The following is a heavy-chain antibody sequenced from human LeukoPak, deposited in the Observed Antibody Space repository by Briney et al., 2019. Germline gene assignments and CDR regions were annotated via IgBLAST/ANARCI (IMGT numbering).Heavy chain of an antibody. D-gene: IGHD5-24*01. Sequence: GESLKISCQGSGYSFTSYWIAWVRQMPGKGLEWMGRIDPSDSYTNYSPSFEGHVTISVDKSISTAYLQWSSLKASDTAMYYCARRRDGYNSEVDYWGQGTLVTVSS. CDR3: ARRRDGYNSEVDY. V-gene: IGHV5-10-1*01. J-gene: IGHJ4*02. CDR2: IDPSDSYT. CDR1: GYSFTSYW.